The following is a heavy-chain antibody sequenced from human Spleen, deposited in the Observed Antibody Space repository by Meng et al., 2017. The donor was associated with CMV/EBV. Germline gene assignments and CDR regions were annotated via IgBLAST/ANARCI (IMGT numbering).Heavy chain of an antibody. CDR2: ISSSSSYI. D-gene: IGHD2-2*01. J-gene: IGHJ6*02. CDR1: GFTFSSYS. V-gene: IGHV3-21*01. Sequence: ESLKISCAASGFTFSSYSMNWVRQAPGKGLEWVSSISSSSSYIYYADSVKGRFTISRDNAKNPLYLQMNSLRAEDTAVYYCARDKNVDQLGFYYYYGMDVWGQGTTVTVSS. CDR3: ARDKNVDQLGFYYYYGMDV.